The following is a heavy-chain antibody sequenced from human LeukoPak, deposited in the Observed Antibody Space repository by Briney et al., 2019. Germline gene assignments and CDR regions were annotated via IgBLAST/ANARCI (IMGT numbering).Heavy chain of an antibody. D-gene: IGHD4-17*01. Sequence: GGSLRLSCAASGFTFSNYGMNWVRQAPGKGLEWVSAISGSGGSTYYADSVKGRFTISRDNSKNTLYLQMNSLRAEDTAVYYCAKARYGDYVAPVGGPFDYWGQGTLVTVSS. V-gene: IGHV3-23*01. CDR1: GFTFSNYG. CDR3: AKARYGDYVAPVGGPFDY. J-gene: IGHJ4*02. CDR2: ISGSGGST.